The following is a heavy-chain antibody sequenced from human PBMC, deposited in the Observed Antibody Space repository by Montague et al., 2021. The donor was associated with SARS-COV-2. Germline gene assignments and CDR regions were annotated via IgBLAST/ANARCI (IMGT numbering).Heavy chain of an antibody. CDR3: ASRGGYCSGGSCYYVY. V-gene: IGHV4-59*01. D-gene: IGHD2-15*01. CDR1: GGSISSYY. CDR2: IYYSGRS. Sequence: SETLSLTCTVSGGSISSYYWSWIRQPPGKGLEWIGYIYYSGRSNYNPSLKSRVTISIDTSKKQFSLNLNSVTAADGAVYYCASRGGYCSGGSCYYVYWGQGTLVTVSS. J-gene: IGHJ4*02.